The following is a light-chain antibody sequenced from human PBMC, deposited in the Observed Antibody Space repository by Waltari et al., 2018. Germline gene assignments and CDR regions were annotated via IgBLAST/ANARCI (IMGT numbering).Light chain of an antibody. J-gene: IGKJ1*01. CDR3: QHYLKLPVT. Sequence: EFVLTQSPGTLFLPQGERATVPCRASQSVSRALAWYQQKPGQAPRLLIYGASTRATGIPDRFSGSGSGTDFSLTISRLEPDDFAVYYCQHYLKLPVTFGQGTTVEI. CDR1: QSVSRA. V-gene: IGKV3-20*01. CDR2: GAS.